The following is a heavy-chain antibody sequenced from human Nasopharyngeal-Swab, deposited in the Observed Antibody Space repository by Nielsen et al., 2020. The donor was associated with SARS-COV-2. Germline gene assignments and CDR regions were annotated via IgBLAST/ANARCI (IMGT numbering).Heavy chain of an antibody. J-gene: IGHJ6*04. D-gene: IGHD4-11*01. V-gene: IGHV3-21*01. Sequence: GESLKISCAASGFTFSSYSMNWVRQAPGKGLEWVSSISSSSSYIYYADSVKGRFTISRDNAKNSLYLQMNSLRAEETAVYYCARDGYSNPLGDVWGKGTTVTVSS. CDR2: ISSSSSYI. CDR1: GFTFSSYS. CDR3: ARDGYSNPLGDV.